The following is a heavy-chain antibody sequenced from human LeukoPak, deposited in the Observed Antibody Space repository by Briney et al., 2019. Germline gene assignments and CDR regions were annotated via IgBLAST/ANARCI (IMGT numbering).Heavy chain of an antibody. CDR1: GGTFSSYT. D-gene: IGHD3-22*01. J-gene: IGHJ6*02. Sequence: SVKVSCKASGGTFSSYTISWVRQAPGQGLEWMGRIIPILGIANYALKFQGRVTITADKSTSTAYMELSSLRSEDTAVYYCARARGDYDSSGYYYYYYGMDVWGQGTTVTVSS. V-gene: IGHV1-69*02. CDR2: IIPILGIA. CDR3: ARARGDYDSSGYYYYYYGMDV.